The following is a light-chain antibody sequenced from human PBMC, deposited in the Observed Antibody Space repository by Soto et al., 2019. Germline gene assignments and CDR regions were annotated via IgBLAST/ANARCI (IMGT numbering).Light chain of an antibody. J-gene: IGKJ1*01. CDR3: QMYNSAPTWT. Sequence: DIQMTQSPSSLSASVGDRVTITCRASQGIGNYLAWYQQKPGKVPKLLIYAASTLQSGVPARFSGSGSGTDFTLTISSLQPEDVATYYCQMYNSAPTWTFGQGTKVEIK. V-gene: IGKV1-27*01. CDR1: QGIGNY. CDR2: AAS.